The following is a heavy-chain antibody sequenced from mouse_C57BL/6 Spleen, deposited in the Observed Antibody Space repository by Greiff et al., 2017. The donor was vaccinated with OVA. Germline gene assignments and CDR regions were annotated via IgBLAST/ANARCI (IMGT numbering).Heavy chain of an antibody. V-gene: IGHV1-63*01. CDR2: IYPGGGYT. CDR1: GYTFTNYW. CDR3: ARSGGNYEGGYYAMDY. J-gene: IGHJ4*01. D-gene: IGHD2-1*01. Sequence: QVQLQQSGAELVRPGTSVKMSCKASGYTFTNYWIGWAKQRPGHGLEWIGDIYPGGGYTNYNEKFKGKATLTADKSSSTAYMQFSSLTSEDSAIYYCARSGGNYEGGYYAMDYWGQGTSVTVSS.